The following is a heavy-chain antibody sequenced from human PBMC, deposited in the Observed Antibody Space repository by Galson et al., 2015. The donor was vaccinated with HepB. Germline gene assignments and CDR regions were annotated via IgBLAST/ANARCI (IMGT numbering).Heavy chain of an antibody. CDR1: GFTFSGSA. Sequence: SLRLSCAASGFTFSGSAMHWVRQASGKGLEWIGRIRSKANSYATAYAASVKGRFTISRDDSKNTAYLQMNSLRAEDTAVYYCARESEVSGWYLFDYWGQGTLVTVSS. D-gene: IGHD6-19*01. CDR3: ARESEVSGWYLFDY. V-gene: IGHV3-73*01. J-gene: IGHJ4*02. CDR2: IRSKANSYAT.